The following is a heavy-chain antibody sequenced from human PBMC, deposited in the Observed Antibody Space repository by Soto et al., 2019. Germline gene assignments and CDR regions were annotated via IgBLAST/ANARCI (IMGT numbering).Heavy chain of an antibody. CDR2: IYWDDDK. D-gene: IGHD6-6*01. J-gene: IGHJ4*02. Sequence: QITLKESGPTLVKPTQTLTLTCTFSGVSLSARGVGVGWIRQPPGKALEWLTFIYWDDDKRFSPSRKSRLTMTKDTSKNQVVLTMANMVTVDTGTYYCVHPAPHSSSRIDYWGQGTLVSVS. V-gene: IGHV2-5*02. CDR1: GVSLSARGVG. CDR3: VHPAPHSSSRIDY.